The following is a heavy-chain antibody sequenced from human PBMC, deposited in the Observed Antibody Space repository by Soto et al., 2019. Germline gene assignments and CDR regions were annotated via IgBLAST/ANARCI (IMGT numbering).Heavy chain of an antibody. CDR3: AREGSYSAYNFAHGIQLWSFDF. J-gene: IGHJ4*02. Sequence: SETLSLTCTVSGGSINTFYWSWVRQPAGKGLEWIGRIFSSGSTSFNPSLESRVAMSVDTSKNHFSLNLSSVTAADMTVYYCAREGSYSAYNFAHGIQLWSFDFWGQGALVTVSS. V-gene: IGHV4-4*07. CDR2: IFSSGST. D-gene: IGHD5-12*01. CDR1: GGSINTFY.